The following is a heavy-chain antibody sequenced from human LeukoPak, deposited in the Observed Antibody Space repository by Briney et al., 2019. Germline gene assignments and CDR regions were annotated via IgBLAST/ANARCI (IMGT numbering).Heavy chain of an antibody. D-gene: IGHD3-22*01. J-gene: IGHJ4*02. CDR2: IYYSGST. CDR1: GGSISSYY. Sequence: KASETLSLTCTVSGGSISSYYWSWIRQPPGKGLEWIGYIYYSGSTNCNPSLKSRVTISVETSKNQFSLKLSSVTAADTAVYYCAAYYYDSSGYFRRFDYWGQGTLVTVSS. V-gene: IGHV4-59*01. CDR3: AAYYYDSSGYFRRFDY.